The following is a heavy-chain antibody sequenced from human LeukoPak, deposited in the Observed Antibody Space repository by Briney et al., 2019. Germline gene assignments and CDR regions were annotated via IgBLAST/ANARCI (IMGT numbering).Heavy chain of an antibody. Sequence: GGSLRLSCAASGFTFSSYAMSWVRQAPGKGLEWVSAISGSGGGTYYADSVKGRFTISRDNSKNTLYLQMNSLRAEDTAVYYCAKDLRVRGVNPPTWGQGTLVTVSS. CDR2: ISGSGGGT. V-gene: IGHV3-23*01. CDR1: GFTFSSYA. D-gene: IGHD3-10*02. J-gene: IGHJ5*02. CDR3: AKDLRVRGVNPPT.